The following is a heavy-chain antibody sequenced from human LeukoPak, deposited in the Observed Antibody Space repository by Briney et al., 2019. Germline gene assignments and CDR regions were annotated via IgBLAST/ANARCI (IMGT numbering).Heavy chain of an antibody. Sequence: PSETLSLTXTVSGVSIRSYYWNWVRQSPGRGLEWIGYMHHSGSSHYNPFLKIRVTISVDTSKNHFSLKLNSVTAADTAVYYCAGGYGSSWSFDHWGQGTLVTVSS. D-gene: IGHD2-2*01. CDR2: MHHSGSS. V-gene: IGHV4-59*01. CDR3: AGGYGSSWSFDH. CDR1: GVSIRSYY. J-gene: IGHJ4*02.